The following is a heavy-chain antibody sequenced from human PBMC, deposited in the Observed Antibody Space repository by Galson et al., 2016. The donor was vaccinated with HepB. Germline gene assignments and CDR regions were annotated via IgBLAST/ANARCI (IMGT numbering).Heavy chain of an antibody. D-gene: IGHD5-18*01. CDR1: GGSNSSGGYY. Sequence: PLSLTCTVSGGSNSSGGYYWSWIRQHPGKGLEWIGYIYHLGNTYFNPSLKSRVTMSIDASKNQFSLKLSSVTAADTAVYYCARGGRKGLWGYYFDYWGQGTLVPVPS. CDR3: ARGGRKGLWGYYFDY. J-gene: IGHJ4*02. V-gene: IGHV4-31*03. CDR2: IYHLGNT.